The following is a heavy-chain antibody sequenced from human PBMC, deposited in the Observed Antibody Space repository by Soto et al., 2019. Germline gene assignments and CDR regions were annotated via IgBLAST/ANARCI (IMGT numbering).Heavy chain of an antibody. V-gene: IGHV3-23*01. J-gene: IGHJ4*02. CDR3: AKEKRSSWSYFDY. CDR1: GFTFSSYA. D-gene: IGHD6-13*01. CDR2: ISGSGGST. Sequence: GGPLILSCAASGFTFSSYAMSWVRQAPGKGLEWVSAISGSGGSTYYADSVKGRFTISRDNSKNTLYLQMNSLRAEDTAVYYCAKEKRSSWSYFDYWGQGPLVTVYS.